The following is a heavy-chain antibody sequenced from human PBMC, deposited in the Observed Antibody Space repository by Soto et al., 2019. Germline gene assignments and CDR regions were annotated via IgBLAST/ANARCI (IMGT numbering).Heavy chain of an antibody. Sequence: ASVKVSCKASGYTFTGYYMHWVRQAPGQGLEWMGWINPNSGGTNYAQKFQGWVTMTRDTSISTAYMELSRLRSDDTAVYYCARPQYSSSSIDFLHWGQGTLVTVSS. D-gene: IGHD6-6*01. CDR1: GYTFTGYY. CDR2: INPNSGGT. CDR3: ARPQYSSSSIDFLH. V-gene: IGHV1-2*04. J-gene: IGHJ1*01.